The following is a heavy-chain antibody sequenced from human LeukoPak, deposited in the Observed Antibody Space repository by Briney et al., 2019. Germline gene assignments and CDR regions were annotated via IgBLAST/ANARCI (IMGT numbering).Heavy chain of an antibody. J-gene: IGHJ4*02. D-gene: IGHD6-19*01. CDR1: GGSISSYF. CDR2: IYYSGST. V-gene: IGHV4-59*01. Sequence: SETLSLICTVSGGSISSYFWNWVRQPPGKGLEWLGYIYYSGSTNYNPSLKSRVTIAVDTSKNQFSLKLNSVAAADTAVYYCARLMYNSGWTGLDYWGQGSLVTVSS. CDR3: ARLMYNSGWTGLDY.